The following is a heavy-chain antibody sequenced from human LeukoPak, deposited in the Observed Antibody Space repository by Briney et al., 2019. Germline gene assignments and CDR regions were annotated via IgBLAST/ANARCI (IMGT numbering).Heavy chain of an antibody. D-gene: IGHD3-10*01. J-gene: IGHJ1*01. CDR2: IYPGDSDT. CDR3: ARQRHYGSGSLYFLQH. V-gene: IGHV5-51*01. CDR1: GYSFTNYW. Sequence: GESLKISCKGSGYSFTNYWIAWVRQMPGKGLEWMGIIYPGDSDTRYSPSFQGQVTISADKSISTAYLQWSSLKASDTAMYYCARQRHYGSGSLYFLQHWGQGTLVTVSS.